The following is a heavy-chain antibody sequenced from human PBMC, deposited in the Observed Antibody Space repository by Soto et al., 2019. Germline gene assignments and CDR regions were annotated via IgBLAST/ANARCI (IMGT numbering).Heavy chain of an antibody. D-gene: IGHD5-12*01. Sequence: PSETLSLTCTVSGGSISSYYWTWIRQPPGKGLEWIGYIYSSGAINYNPSLKSRVTISVDTSRNQFSLKLSSVTAADTAVYYCARDSTYSGYDLGFDYWGQGTLVTVSS. CDR1: GGSISSYY. CDR2: IYSSGAI. CDR3: ARDSTYSGYDLGFDY. V-gene: IGHV4-59*01. J-gene: IGHJ4*02.